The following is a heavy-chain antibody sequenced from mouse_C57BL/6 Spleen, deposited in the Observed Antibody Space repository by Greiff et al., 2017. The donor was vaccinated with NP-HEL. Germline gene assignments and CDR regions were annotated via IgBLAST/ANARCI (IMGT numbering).Heavy chain of an antibody. V-gene: IGHV1-15*01. CDR1: GYTFTDYE. Sequence: QVHVKQSGAELVRPGASVTLSCKASGYTFTDYEMHWVKQTPVHGLEWIGAIDPETGGTAYNQKFKGKAILTADKSSSTAYMELRSLTFEDSAVYYCTRGGDRDYAMDYWGQGTSVTVSS. CDR3: TRGGDRDYAMDY. D-gene: IGHD2-14*01. J-gene: IGHJ4*01. CDR2: IDPETGGT.